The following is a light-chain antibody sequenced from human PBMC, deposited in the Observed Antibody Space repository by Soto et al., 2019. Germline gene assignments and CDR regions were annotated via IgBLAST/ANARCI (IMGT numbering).Light chain of an antibody. CDR3: TSWTTSTTMI. CDR1: RSDIGAYNF. Sequence: QSALTQPASVSGSPGQSITISCTGTRSDIGAYNFVSWYQQHPGEVPKLMLYDVNVRPSGVSNRFSGSKSGNTASLTISGLQAEDEADYYCTSWTTSTTMIFGGGTKVPVL. J-gene: IGLJ2*01. CDR2: DVN. V-gene: IGLV2-14*03.